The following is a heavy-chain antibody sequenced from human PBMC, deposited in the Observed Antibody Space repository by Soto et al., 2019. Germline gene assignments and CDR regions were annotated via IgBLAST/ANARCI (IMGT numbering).Heavy chain of an antibody. J-gene: IGHJ6*02. CDR1: GGSISSSSYY. CDR3: ARNPDYGVHLYYYYYYGMDV. Sequence: SETLSLTCTVSGGSISSSSYYWGWIRQPPGKGLEWIGSIYYSGSTYYNPSLKSRVTISVDTSKNQFSLKLSSVTAADTAVYYCARNPDYGVHLYYYYYYGMDVWGQGTTVTVSS. V-gene: IGHV4-39*01. CDR2: IYYSGST. D-gene: IGHD4-17*01.